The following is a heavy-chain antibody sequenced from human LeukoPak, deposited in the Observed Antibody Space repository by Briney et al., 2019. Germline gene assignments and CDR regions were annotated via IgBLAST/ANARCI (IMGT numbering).Heavy chain of an antibody. Sequence: GGSLRLSCAASGFTFSSYWMSWVRQAPGKGLEWVANIKQDGSERYYVDSVKGRFTISRDNAKNSLYLQMNSLRAEDTAVYYCAKDTKTVDSSGCYYRDWYFDLWGRGTLVTVSS. V-gene: IGHV3-7*03. CDR2: IKQDGSER. CDR1: GFTFSSYW. CDR3: AKDTKTVDSSGCYYRDWYFDL. J-gene: IGHJ2*01. D-gene: IGHD3-22*01.